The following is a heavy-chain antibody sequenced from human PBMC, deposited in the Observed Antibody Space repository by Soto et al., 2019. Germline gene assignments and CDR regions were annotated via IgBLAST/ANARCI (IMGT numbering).Heavy chain of an antibody. V-gene: IGHV3-33*01. J-gene: IGHJ4*02. CDR2: IWYDGGNK. CDR3: ARGLWSFDY. Sequence: QVQLVESGGGVVQPGRSLRLSCAASGFTFSSYGMHWVRQAPGKGLEWVAVIWYDGGNKYYADSVQGRFTISRDNSKNTLYLQMNSLRAEDTAVYYCARGLWSFDYWGQGTLVSVSS. CDR1: GFTFSSYG. D-gene: IGHD5-18*01.